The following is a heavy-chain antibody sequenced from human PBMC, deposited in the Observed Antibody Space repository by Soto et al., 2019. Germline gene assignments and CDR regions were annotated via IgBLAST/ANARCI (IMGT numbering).Heavy chain of an antibody. CDR2: ISYDGSNK. D-gene: IGHD4-17*01. J-gene: IGHJ3*02. CDR3: AKDSFYGDGVRPDAFDI. CDR1: GFTFSSYG. V-gene: IGHV3-30*18. Sequence: GESLRLSCAASGFTFSSYGMHWVRQAPGKGLEWVAVISYDGSNKYYADSVKGRFTISRDNSKNTLYLQMNSLRAEDTAVYYCAKDSFYGDGVRPDAFDIWGQGTMVTVSS.